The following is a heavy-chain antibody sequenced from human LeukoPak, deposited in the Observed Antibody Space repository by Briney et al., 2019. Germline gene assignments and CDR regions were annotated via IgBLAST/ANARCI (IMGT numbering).Heavy chain of an antibody. CDR2: IWYDGSNK. CDR3: ATLRGPYSSSFRRRGDY. CDR1: GFTFSSYG. D-gene: IGHD6-6*01. V-gene: IGHV3-33*01. J-gene: IGHJ4*02. Sequence: QTGRSLRLSCAASGFTFSSYGMHWVRQAPGKGLEWVAVIWYDGSNKYYADSVKGRFTISRDNSKNTLYLQMNSLRAEDTAVYYCATLRGPYSSSFRRRGDYWGQGTLVTVSS.